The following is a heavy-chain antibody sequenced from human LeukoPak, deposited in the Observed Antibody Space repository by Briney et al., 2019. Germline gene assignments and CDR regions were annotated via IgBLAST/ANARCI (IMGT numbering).Heavy chain of an antibody. V-gene: IGHV3-33*01. D-gene: IGHD2-2*01. CDR2: TWSDGSNK. Sequence: GGSLRLSCVASGFTFSGYGMHWVRQAPGKGPEWVAVTWSDGSNKFYAVSVKGRFTISRDNSKNTLYLQMNSLRAEDTAVYYCARESPVVPSASDAFDIWGQGTMVTVPS. CDR3: ARESPVVPSASDAFDI. CDR1: GFTFSGYG. J-gene: IGHJ3*02.